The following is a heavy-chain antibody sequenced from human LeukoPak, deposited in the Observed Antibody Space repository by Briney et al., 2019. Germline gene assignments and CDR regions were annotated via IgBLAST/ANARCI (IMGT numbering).Heavy chain of an antibody. V-gene: IGHV3-7*01. Sequence: PGGSLRLSCAASGFTFSESWMTWVRQVPGQGLEWVAHIIHEGGGIQYVDSVKGRFTISRDTAKGSVYLQMNSLRAEDTAIYHCATYINWVAGDVWGQGTTVIVSS. CDR2: IIHEGGGI. D-gene: IGHD1-1*01. J-gene: IGHJ6*02. CDR1: GFTFSESW. CDR3: ATYINWVAGDV.